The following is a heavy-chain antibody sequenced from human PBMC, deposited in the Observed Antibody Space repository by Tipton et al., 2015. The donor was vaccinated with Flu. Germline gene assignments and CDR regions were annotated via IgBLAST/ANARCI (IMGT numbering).Heavy chain of an antibody. D-gene: IGHD4-11*01. Sequence: LRLSCSVSGPSIRSSNYYWGWIRQPPGKGLEWIGNIFHSGNTYHNPSLKSRVTISVDTSKNHFSLKLSSVTAADTAVYYCGRRDYSNYVSEPKNWFDSRGQGARVIVSS. J-gene: IGHJ5*01. V-gene: IGHV4-39*07. CDR2: IFHSGNT. CDR3: GRRDYSNYVSEPKNWFDS. CDR1: GPSIRSSNYY.